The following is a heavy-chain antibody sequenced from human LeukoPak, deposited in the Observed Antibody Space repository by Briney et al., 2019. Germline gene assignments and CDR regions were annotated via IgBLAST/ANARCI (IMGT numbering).Heavy chain of an antibody. CDR1: GGSISSYY. D-gene: IGHD2-21*01. Sequence: KSSETLSLTCTVSGGSISSYYWSWIRQPPGKGLEWIGYIYYSGSTNYNPSLKSRVTISVDTPKNQFSLKLSSVTAADTAVYYCARVIGYYGMDVWGQGTTVTVSS. V-gene: IGHV4-59*01. J-gene: IGHJ6*02. CDR3: ARVIGYYGMDV. CDR2: IYYSGST.